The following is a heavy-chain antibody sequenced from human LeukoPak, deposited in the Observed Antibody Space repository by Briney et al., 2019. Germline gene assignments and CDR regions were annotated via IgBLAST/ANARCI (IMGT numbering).Heavy chain of an antibody. CDR2: ISYDGSNK. D-gene: IGHD6-19*01. J-gene: IGHJ4*02. CDR3: ARGPMSSAHPFDY. Sequence: QPGGSLGLSCAASGFTFSSYAMHWVRQAPGKGLEWVAVISYDGSNKYYADSVKGRFTISRDNSKNTLYLQMNSLRAEDTAVYYCARGPMSSAHPFDYWGQGTLVTVSS. V-gene: IGHV3-30*04. CDR1: GFTFSSYA.